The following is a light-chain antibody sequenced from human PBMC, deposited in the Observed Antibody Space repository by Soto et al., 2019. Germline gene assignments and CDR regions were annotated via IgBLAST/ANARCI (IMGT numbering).Light chain of an antibody. CDR3: QQYNNWPLT. V-gene: IGKV3D-15*01. Sequence: EVVMTQSPGTLSLSPGEAATLSCSASQSVSGNYLAWYQQKPGQSPRLVIYDASSRATGIPARFSGSGSGTEFTLTISSLQSEDFAVYYCQQYNNWPLTFGQGTRLEIK. CDR1: QSVSGN. CDR2: DAS. J-gene: IGKJ5*01.